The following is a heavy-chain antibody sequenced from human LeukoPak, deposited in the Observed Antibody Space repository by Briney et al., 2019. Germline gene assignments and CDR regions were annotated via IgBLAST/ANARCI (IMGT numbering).Heavy chain of an antibody. CDR3: ARRRNYYDSSGYYNSYYFDY. J-gene: IGHJ4*02. Sequence: SETLSLTCTVSGYSISSGYYWGWIRQPPGKGLEWIAIIYHSGTTYYNPSLKSRVTISVDTSKNQFSLKLSSVTAADTAVYYCARRRNYYDSSGYYNSYYFDYWGQGTLVTVSS. D-gene: IGHD3-22*01. V-gene: IGHV4-38-2*02. CDR1: GYSISSGYY. CDR2: IYHSGTT.